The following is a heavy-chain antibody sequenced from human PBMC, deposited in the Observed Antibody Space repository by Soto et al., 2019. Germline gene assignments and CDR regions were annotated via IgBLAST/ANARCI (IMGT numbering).Heavy chain of an antibody. CDR2: IYSGGST. V-gene: IGHV3-53*01. CDR1: GFTVSSNY. CDR3: ARDTLVPAAMRDYYYYYGMDV. J-gene: IGHJ6*02. Sequence: PGGSLRLSCAASGFTVSSNYMSWVRQAPGKGLEWVSVIYSGGSTYYADSVKGRFTISRDNSKNTLYLQMNSLRAEDTAVYYCARDTLVPAAMRDYYYYYGMDVWGQGTTVTVSS. D-gene: IGHD2-2*01.